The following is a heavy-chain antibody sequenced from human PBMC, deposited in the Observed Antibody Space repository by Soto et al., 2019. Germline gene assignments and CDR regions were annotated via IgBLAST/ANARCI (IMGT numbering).Heavy chain of an antibody. CDR2: IKSKGYGGTT. D-gene: IGHD6-13*01. CDR3: TIKTGYSSSWYPYYFDH. Sequence: GESLRLSCIGSGFTFGDYAMSWVRQAPGKGLEWVGFIKSKGYGGTTEYAASVKGRFTISRDDSKSIAYLQMNSLKTEDTAVYYCTIKTGYSSSWYPYYFDHWGQGALVTVSS. CDR1: GFTFGDYA. J-gene: IGHJ4*02. V-gene: IGHV3-49*04.